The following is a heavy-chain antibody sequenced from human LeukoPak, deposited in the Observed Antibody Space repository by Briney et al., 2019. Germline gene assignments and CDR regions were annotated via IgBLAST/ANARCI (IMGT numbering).Heavy chain of an antibody. Sequence: PGGSLRLSCAASGFTFSSYGMHWVRQAPGKGLEWVAVISYDGSNKYYADSVKGRFTISRDNSKNTLYLQMNSLRAEDTAVYYCARDDSVYRIAAAGTNYWGQGTLVTVSS. CDR3: ARDDSVYRIAAAGTNY. J-gene: IGHJ4*02. D-gene: IGHD6-13*01. CDR2: ISYDGSNK. CDR1: GFTFSSYG. V-gene: IGHV3-30*03.